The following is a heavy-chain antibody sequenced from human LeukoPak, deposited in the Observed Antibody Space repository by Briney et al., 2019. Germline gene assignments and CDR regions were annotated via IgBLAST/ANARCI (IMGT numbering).Heavy chain of an antibody. CDR3: ARVSLYCSGGSCYFYYGMDV. Sequence: GASVKVSCKASGGTFSSYAISWVRQARGQGLEWMGGIIPIVGTANYAQKFQGRVTITADESTSTAYMELSSLRSEDTAVYYCARVSLYCSGGSCYFYYGMDVWGKGTTVTVSS. CDR1: GGTFSSYA. J-gene: IGHJ6*04. CDR2: IIPIVGTA. V-gene: IGHV1-69*01. D-gene: IGHD2-15*01.